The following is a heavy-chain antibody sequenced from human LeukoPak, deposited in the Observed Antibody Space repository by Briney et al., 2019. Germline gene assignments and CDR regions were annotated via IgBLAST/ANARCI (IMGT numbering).Heavy chain of an antibody. V-gene: IGHV4-31*03. CDR2: IYYSGST. D-gene: IGHD4-17*01. J-gene: IGHJ4*02. CDR1: GGSISSGGYY. Sequence: SETLSLTCTVSGGSISSGGYYWSWIRQHPGKGLEWIGYIYYSGSTYYNPSLKSRVAISVDTSKNQFSLKLSSVTAADTAVYYCARDRRGYGDYFDCWGQGTLVTVSS. CDR3: ARDRRGYGDYFDC.